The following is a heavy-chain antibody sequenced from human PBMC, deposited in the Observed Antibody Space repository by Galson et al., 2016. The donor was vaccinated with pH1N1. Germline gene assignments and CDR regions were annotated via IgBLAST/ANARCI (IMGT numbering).Heavy chain of an antibody. J-gene: IGHJ5*02. D-gene: IGHD3-10*01. CDR3: ATGSGNSWFDP. CDR2: INPNSGDT. V-gene: IGHV1-2*02. Sequence: SVKVSCKASGYSFIVHYMHWVRQAPGHGLEWMGWINPNSGDTKYAQNFQGRVTLTRDTSINTAYMEPSSLTSDDTAVYYCATGSGNSWFDPWGQGTLVTVSS. CDR1: GYSFIVHY.